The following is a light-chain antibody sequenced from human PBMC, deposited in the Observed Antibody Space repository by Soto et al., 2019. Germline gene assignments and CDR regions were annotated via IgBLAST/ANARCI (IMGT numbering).Light chain of an antibody. J-gene: IGKJ1*01. V-gene: IGKV1-39*01. Sequence: DIQMTQSPSSLSASVGDRVTITCLASQTISSYLNWYQQKPGKAPKLLIYAASSLLSGVPSRFSGSGSGTDFTLTIRTLQPEDFATYYCQQTFSAPPTFGQGTKVDIK. CDR2: AAS. CDR3: QQTFSAPPT. CDR1: QTISSY.